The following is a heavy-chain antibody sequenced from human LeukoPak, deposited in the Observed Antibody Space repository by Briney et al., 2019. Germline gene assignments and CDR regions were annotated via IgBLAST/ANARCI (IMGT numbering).Heavy chain of an antibody. D-gene: IGHD1-1*01. CDR2: ISVKTGNT. CDR1: GHTFTSYG. J-gene: IGHJ6*03. V-gene: IGHV1-18*01. CDR3: ARVPTENYYYYYMDV. Sequence: ASVNVSCKASGHTFTSYGISWVRQAPGQGLEWMGWISVKTGNTKYAQKIQGRVTMTTDTSTNTAYMELRSLRSDDTAVYYCARVPTENYYYYYMDVWGKGTTVTVSS.